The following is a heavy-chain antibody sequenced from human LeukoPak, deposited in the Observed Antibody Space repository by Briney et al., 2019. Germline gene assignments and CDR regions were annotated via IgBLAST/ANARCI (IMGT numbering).Heavy chain of an antibody. CDR2: INTNAGNP. D-gene: IGHD2-2*02. Sequence: GASVKVSCKASGYIFTNYAMNWVRQAPGQGLEWMGRINTNAGNPTYAQGFTGRFVFSLDTSVSTAYLQISSLKAEDSAVYYCARDHHDGTYTYWGQGTLVTVSS. V-gene: IGHV7-4-1*02. J-gene: IGHJ4*02. CDR3: ARDHHDGTYTY. CDR1: GYIFTNYA.